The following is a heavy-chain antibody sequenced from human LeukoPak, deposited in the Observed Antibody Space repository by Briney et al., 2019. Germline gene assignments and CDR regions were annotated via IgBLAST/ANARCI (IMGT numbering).Heavy chain of an antibody. V-gene: IGHV3-7*01. D-gene: IGHD2-8*01. CDR2: IKQDGSEK. CDR3: ASDRFKSSVSVVFGAFDI. CDR1: GFTFSSYW. J-gene: IGHJ3*02. Sequence: PGGSLRLSCAASGFTFSSYWMSWVRQAPGKGLEWVANIKQDGSEKYYVDSVKGRFTISRDNAKNSLYLQMNSLRAEDTAVYYCASDRFKSSVSVVFGAFDIWGQGTMVTVSS.